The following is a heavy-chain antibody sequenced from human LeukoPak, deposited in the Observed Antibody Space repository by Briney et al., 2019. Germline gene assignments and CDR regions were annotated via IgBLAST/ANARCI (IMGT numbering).Heavy chain of an antibody. V-gene: IGHV4-34*01. CDR3: ARVPPVPYYYYGMDV. J-gene: IGHJ6*02. CDR2: INHSGST. Sequence: SETLSLTCAVYGGSFSGYYWSWIRQPPGKGLEWIGEINHSGSTNYNPSLKSRVTISVDMSKNQFSLKLSSVTATDTAVYYCARVPPVPYYYYGMDVWGQGTTVTVSS. CDR1: GGSFSGYY.